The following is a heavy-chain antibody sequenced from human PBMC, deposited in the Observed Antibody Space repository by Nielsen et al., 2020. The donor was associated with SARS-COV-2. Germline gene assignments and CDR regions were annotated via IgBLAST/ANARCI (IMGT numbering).Heavy chain of an antibody. CDR1: GGSISSKNW. J-gene: IGHJ6*02. D-gene: IGHD1-26*01. V-gene: IGHV4-4*02. CDR2: IYYTGTT. CDR3: ARSGGNYFPYYYYGMNV. Sequence: SETLSLTCTVSGGSISSKNWWSWVRQSPGKGLEWIREIYYTGTTSYNPSLKSRVSISVDQSKNQFSLNLSSLTAADTAVYYCARSGGNYFPYYYYGMNVWGHGTTVTVSS.